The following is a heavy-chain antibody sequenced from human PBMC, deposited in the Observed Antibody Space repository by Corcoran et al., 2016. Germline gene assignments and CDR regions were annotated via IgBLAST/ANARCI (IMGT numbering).Heavy chain of an antibody. CDR2: INHSGST. CDR1: GGSFSGYY. V-gene: IGHV4-34*01. J-gene: IGHJ5*02. CDR3: ARGRVYYYGSGSYPPQFYNWFDP. Sequence: QVQLQQWGAGLLKPSETLSLTCAVYGGSFSGYYWSWIRQPPGKGLEWIGEINHSGSTNYNPSLKSRVTISVDTSKNQFSLKLSSVTAADTAVYYCARGRVYYYGSGSYPPQFYNWFDPWGQGTLVTVSS. D-gene: IGHD3-10*01.